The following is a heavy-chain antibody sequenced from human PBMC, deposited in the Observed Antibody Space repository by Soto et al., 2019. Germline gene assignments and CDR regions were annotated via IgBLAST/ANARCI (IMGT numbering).Heavy chain of an antibody. CDR1: GYTFTSYG. V-gene: IGHV1-18*01. CDR2: LSAYNGNT. Sequence: QVQLVQSGAEVKKPGASVKVSCKASGYTFTSYGISWVRQAPGQGLEWMGWLSAYNGNTNYAQKLQGRVNITTDTSTRTAYMELMSLRCEDTAVYYCARDYQGYCSSTSCCPDYWGQGTLVSVSS. J-gene: IGHJ4*02. CDR3: ARDYQGYCSSTSCCPDY. D-gene: IGHD2-2*01.